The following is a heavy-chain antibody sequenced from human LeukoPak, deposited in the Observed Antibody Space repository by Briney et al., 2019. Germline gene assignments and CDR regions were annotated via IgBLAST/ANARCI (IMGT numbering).Heavy chain of an antibody. CDR1: GFTFGDYA. CDR3: VRYSGDADY. V-gene: IGHV3-49*03. Sequence: GGSLRLSCTASGFTFGDYAISWFGQAPGRGREGVGFIRSKVCGGTKEYAASVKGRFTISRDDSKSIAYLQMNSLKSEDTAVYYCVRYSGDADYWGQGTLVTVSS. D-gene: IGHD5-12*01. J-gene: IGHJ4*02. CDR2: IRSKVCGGTK.